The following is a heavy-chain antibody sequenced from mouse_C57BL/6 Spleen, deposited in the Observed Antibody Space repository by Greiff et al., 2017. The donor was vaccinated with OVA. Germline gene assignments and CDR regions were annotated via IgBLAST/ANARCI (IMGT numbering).Heavy chain of an antibody. J-gene: IGHJ2*01. D-gene: IGHD1-1*01. Sequence: QVQLQQPGAELVKPGASVKLSCKASGYTFTSYWMHWVKQRPGQGLEWIGMIHPNSGSTNYNEKFKSKATLTVDKSSSTAYMQLSSLTSEDSAVYYCAKSGYYSNSYYFDYWGQGTTLTVSS. CDR1: GYTFTSYW. CDR3: AKSGYYSNSYYFDY. V-gene: IGHV1-64*01. CDR2: IHPNSGST.